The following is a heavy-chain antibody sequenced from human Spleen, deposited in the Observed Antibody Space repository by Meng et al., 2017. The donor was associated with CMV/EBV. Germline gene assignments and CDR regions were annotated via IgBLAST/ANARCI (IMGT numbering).Heavy chain of an antibody. Sequence: GESLKISCAASGFTFSSYAMSWVRQAPGKGLEWLAKIGRDGSETDYVDSLEGRFTISKDNARDSLYLQMNSLRVEDTAVYYCARYYCESGSCFIDYWGHGTLVTVSS. CDR2: IGRDGSET. V-gene: IGHV3-7*01. J-gene: IGHJ4*01. CDR1: GFTFSSYA. D-gene: IGHD2-15*01. CDR3: ARYYCESGSCFIDY.